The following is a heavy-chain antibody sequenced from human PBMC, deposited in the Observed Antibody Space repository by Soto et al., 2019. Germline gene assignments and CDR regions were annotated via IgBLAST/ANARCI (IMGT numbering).Heavy chain of an antibody. D-gene: IGHD3-22*01. J-gene: IGHJ6*02. CDR2: IYYSGST. V-gene: IGHV4-30-4*01. Sequence: LTCTVSGGSISSGDYYWSWIRQPPGKGLEWIGYIYYSGSTYYNPSLKSRVTISVDTSKNQFSLKLSSVTAADTAVYYCARGKEDYYDSSGYYYYYGMDVWGQGTTVTVSS. CDR3: ARGKEDYYDSSGYYYYYGMDV. CDR1: GGSISSGDYY.